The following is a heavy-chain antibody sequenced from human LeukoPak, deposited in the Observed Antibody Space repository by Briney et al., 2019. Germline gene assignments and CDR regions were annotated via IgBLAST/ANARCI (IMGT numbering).Heavy chain of an antibody. D-gene: IGHD3-22*01. CDR2: IYYSGST. CDR1: GGSISSGDYY. Sequence: SQTLSFTCTVSGGSISSGDYYWSWIRQPPGKGLEWIGYIYYSGSTYYNPSLKSRVTISVDTSKNQFSLKLSSVTAADTAVYYCARGSITMIALGYWGQGTLVTVSS. CDR3: ARGSITMIALGY. J-gene: IGHJ4*02. V-gene: IGHV4-30-4*01.